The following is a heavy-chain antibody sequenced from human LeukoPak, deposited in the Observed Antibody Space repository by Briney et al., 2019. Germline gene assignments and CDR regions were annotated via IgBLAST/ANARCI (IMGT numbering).Heavy chain of an antibody. V-gene: IGHV4-59*01. CDR1: GGSISSYY. CDR3: ARGLGFGDPARFDP. CDR2: ISDSGST. Sequence: SETLSLTCTVSGGSISSYYWSWIRQPPGKGLEWIGNISDSGSTNYNSPLESRITISLDTSKNQFSPKLTSLTAADTAVYYCARGLGFGDPARFDPWGQGTLVTVSS. J-gene: IGHJ5*02. D-gene: IGHD3-10*01.